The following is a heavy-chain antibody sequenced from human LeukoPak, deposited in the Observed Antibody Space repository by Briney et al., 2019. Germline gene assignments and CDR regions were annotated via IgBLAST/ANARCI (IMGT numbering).Heavy chain of an antibody. Sequence: GGSLRLSCAASGFAFSTYSMNWVRQAPGKGLEWVSCISSSSSYIYYADSVKGRFTMSRDNAKNSLYLQMNSLRAEDTAVYYCVRGPRNSSSYQYFQHWGQGTLVTVSS. D-gene: IGHD6-13*01. V-gene: IGHV3-21*01. CDR3: VRGPRNSSSYQYFQH. CDR2: ISSSSSYI. J-gene: IGHJ1*01. CDR1: GFAFSTYS.